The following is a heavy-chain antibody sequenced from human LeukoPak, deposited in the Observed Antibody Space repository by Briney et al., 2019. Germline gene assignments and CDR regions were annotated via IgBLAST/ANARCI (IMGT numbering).Heavy chain of an antibody. CDR3: ATEIAVTDMIRYLDY. V-gene: IGHV1-69-2*01. CDR1: GYPFSDYY. Sequence: ASVKISCKASGYPFSDYYMHWLQQAPGKGLEWMGRVDPEDEETMIAEKFQGRVTMTADTSTDTAYMELSSLRSEDTAIYYCATEIAVTDMIRYLDYWGQGTLVTVSS. D-gene: IGHD6-19*01. CDR2: VDPEDEET. J-gene: IGHJ4*02.